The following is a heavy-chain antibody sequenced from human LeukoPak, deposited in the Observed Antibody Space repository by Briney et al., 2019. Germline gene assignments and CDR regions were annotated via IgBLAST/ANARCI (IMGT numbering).Heavy chain of an antibody. V-gene: IGHV4-61*08. CDR2: IYYSGST. CDR3: ARDVGDSGYDY. D-gene: IGHD5-12*01. Sequence: SQTLSLTCGVSGGSISSGAYYWSWIRQPPGKGLEWIGYIYYSGSTNYNPSLKSRVTISVDTSKNQFSLKLSSVTAADTAVYYCARDVGDSGYDYWGQGTLVTVSS. CDR1: GGSISSGAYY. J-gene: IGHJ4*02.